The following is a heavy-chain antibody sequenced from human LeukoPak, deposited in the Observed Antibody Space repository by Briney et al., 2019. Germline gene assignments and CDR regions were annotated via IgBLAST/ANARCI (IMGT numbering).Heavy chain of an antibody. CDR3: ARGRARYYDSSGYYGY. J-gene: IGHJ4*02. Sequence: SETLSLTCAVYGGSFSGYYWSWIRRPPGKGLEWIGEINHSGSTNYNPSLKSRVTISVDTSKNQFSLKLSSVTAADTAVYYCARGRARYYDSSGYYGYWGQGTLVTVSS. V-gene: IGHV4-34*01. CDR2: INHSGST. D-gene: IGHD3-22*01. CDR1: GGSFSGYY.